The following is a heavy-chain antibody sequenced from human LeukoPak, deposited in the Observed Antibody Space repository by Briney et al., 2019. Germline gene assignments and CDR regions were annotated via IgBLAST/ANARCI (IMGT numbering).Heavy chain of an antibody. J-gene: IGHJ4*02. Sequence: ASVKVSCKASGYTFTSYGISWVRQAPGQGLEWMGWISAYNGNTNYAQKLQGRVTMTTDTSTSTAYMELRSLRSDDTAVYYCARSATMIGVVMPFDYWGQGTLVTVSS. CDR2: ISAYNGNT. CDR1: GYTFTSYG. D-gene: IGHD3-22*01. CDR3: ARSATMIGVVMPFDY. V-gene: IGHV1-18*01.